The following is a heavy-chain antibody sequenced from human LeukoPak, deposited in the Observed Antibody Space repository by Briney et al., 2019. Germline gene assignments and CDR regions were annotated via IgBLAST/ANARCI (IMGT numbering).Heavy chain of an antibody. CDR1: GFTFSRYA. Sequence: GGSLRLSCAASGFTFSRYAMSWVRQAPGKGLEWVSAISGSGGSTYYADSVKGRFTISRDNSKNTLYLQMNSLRAEDTAVYYCAKDPYPLIVGATYFDYWGQGTLVTVSS. CDR2: ISGSGGST. D-gene: IGHD1-26*01. V-gene: IGHV3-23*01. J-gene: IGHJ4*02. CDR3: AKDPYPLIVGATYFDY.